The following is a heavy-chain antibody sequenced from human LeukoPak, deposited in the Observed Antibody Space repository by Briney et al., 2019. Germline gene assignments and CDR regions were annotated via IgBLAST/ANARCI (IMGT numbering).Heavy chain of an antibody. D-gene: IGHD4-17*01. CDR2: ISPSADIK. V-gene: IGHV3-23*01. CDR1: GFTFSNHG. Sequence: GGSLRLSCAASGFTFSNHGMNWVRQAPGKGLEWVSGISPSADIKYYADSVKGRFTISRDNSKNMLYLEVISLTADDTAVYYCAKDGGDGDAGDTPYYYYYMDVWGKGTTVTVSS. CDR3: AKDGGDGDAGDTPYYYYYMDV. J-gene: IGHJ6*03.